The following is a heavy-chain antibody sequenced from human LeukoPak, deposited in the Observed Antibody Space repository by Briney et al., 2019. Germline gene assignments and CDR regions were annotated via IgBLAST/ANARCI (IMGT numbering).Heavy chain of an antibody. V-gene: IGHV3-23*01. J-gene: IGHJ4*02. D-gene: IGHD3-22*01. CDR3: AKANYYDSSGYYENLDY. CDR1: GFTFSSNA. Sequence: GGSLRLSCAASGFTFSSNAMSWVRQAPGKGLEWVSAISGSGGSTYNADSVKGRFTISRDNSKNTLYLQMNSLRAEDTAAYYCAKANYYDSSGYYENLDYWGQGTLVTVSS. CDR2: ISGSGGST.